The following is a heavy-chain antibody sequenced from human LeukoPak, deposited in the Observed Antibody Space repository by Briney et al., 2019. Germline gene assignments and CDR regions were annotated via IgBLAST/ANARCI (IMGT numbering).Heavy chain of an antibody. CDR1: GFTFSSYS. V-gene: IGHV3-30*18. D-gene: IGHD1-7*01. CDR2: ISHDGSHK. Sequence: GGSLRLPCAASGFTFSSYSMHWVRQTPGKGLEWVAVISHDGSHKYYADSLKGRFTISRDNSKNTLYLQMNSLRVEDTAVYYCANWDGTVVERNGMFSGPFDYWGQGTLVTVSS. J-gene: IGHJ4*02. CDR3: ANWDGTVVERNGMFSGPFDY.